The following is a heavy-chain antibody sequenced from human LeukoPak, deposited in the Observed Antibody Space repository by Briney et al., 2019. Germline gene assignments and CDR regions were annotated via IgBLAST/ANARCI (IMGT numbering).Heavy chain of an antibody. CDR1: GVTFAPYW. V-gene: IGHV3-7*04. Sequence: GGSLRLSCAASGVTFAPYWMTCVRQAPGKGLEYVATMNRDGSEKYYVDSVKGRFTISRDNSKNSLYLQMDSLRAEDTAVYYCARGIEEWLYLYYWGQGALVTVAS. J-gene: IGHJ4*02. D-gene: IGHD3-3*01. CDR2: MNRDGSEK. CDR3: ARGIEEWLYLYY.